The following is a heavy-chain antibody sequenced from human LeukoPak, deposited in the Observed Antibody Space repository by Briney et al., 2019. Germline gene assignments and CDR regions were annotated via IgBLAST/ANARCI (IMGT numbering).Heavy chain of an antibody. D-gene: IGHD5-18*01. CDR2: IRYDGSNK. Sequence: PGGPLRLSCAASGFTFSSYGMHWVRQAPGKGLEWVAFIRYDGSNKYYADSVKGRFTISRDNSKNTLYLQMNSLRAEDTAVYYCAKAGTLDTAMMHFDYWGQGTLVTVSS. CDR1: GFTFSSYG. V-gene: IGHV3-30*02. CDR3: AKAGTLDTAMMHFDY. J-gene: IGHJ4*02.